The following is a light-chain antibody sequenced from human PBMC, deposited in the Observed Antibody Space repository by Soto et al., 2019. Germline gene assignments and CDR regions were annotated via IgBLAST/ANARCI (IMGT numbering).Light chain of an antibody. CDR3: CSYAGSYTWV. Sequence: QSALTQPRSVSGSPGQSVTISCTGTSSDIGGYNYVSWFQHHPGKAPKVMIYDVTKRPSGVPDRFSGSKSGNTASLTISGLQAEDEADYHCCSYAGSYTWVFGGGTKLTVL. V-gene: IGLV2-11*01. J-gene: IGLJ3*02. CDR1: SSDIGGYNY. CDR2: DVT.